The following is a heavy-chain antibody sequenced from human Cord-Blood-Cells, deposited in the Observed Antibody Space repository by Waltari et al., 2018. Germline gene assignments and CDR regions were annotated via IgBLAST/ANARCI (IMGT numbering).Heavy chain of an antibody. CDR1: GGTFSSYA. V-gene: IGHV1-69*01. D-gene: IGHD3-16*01. J-gene: IGHJ4*02. Sequence: QVQLVQSGAEVKKPGSSVKVSCKASGGTFSSYAISWVRQAPGPGLEWMGGIIPVCGTGNYAQKFQCRVTIAAGESTSTAYMELSSLRSEDTAVYYCAGESNIDVLGYWGQGTLVTVSS. CDR3: AGESNIDVLGY. CDR2: IIPVCGTG.